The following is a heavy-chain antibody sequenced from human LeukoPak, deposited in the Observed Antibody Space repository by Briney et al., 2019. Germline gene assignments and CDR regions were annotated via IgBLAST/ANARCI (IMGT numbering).Heavy chain of an antibody. CDR2: IYYSGST. V-gene: IGHV4-39*07. CDR3: AREQRSGSNAFDI. D-gene: IGHD6-25*01. CDR1: GGSISSSSYY. J-gene: IGHJ3*02. Sequence: SQTLSLTCTVSGGSISSSSYYWGWIRQPPGKGPEWIGSIYYSGSTYYNPSLKSRVTISVDTSKNQFSLKLSSVTAADTAVYYCAREQRSGSNAFDIWGQGTMVTVSS.